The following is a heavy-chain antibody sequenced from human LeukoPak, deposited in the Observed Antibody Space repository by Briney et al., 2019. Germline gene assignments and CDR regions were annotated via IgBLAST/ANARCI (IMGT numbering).Heavy chain of an antibody. Sequence: GGSLRLSCAVSGFTVNSNYMNWVRQAPGKGLEWVSVIYSGTSTYYADSVQGRFTISRDNAKNTLYLQMDSQRAEDTAVYYCASSRDSHDCSGGRCSYYYHYLGMDVWGQGTTVIVSS. J-gene: IGHJ6*02. D-gene: IGHD2-15*01. CDR2: IYSGTST. CDR1: GFTVNSNY. CDR3: ASSRDSHDCSGGRCSYYYHYLGMDV. V-gene: IGHV3-53*01.